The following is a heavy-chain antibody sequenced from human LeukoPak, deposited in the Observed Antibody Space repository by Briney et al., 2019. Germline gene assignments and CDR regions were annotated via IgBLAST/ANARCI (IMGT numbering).Heavy chain of an antibody. CDR2: ISYNGNDK. Sequence: PGGSLRLSCDASGFRLGDFGMHWVRQAPGKGLEWVSLISYNGNDKYYADSVKGRFTISRETSNNRLYLQMDSLRTDDTAVYYFAKDGRLGSGEFRDWGQGTPVTVTS. J-gene: IGHJ4*02. CDR3: AKDGRLGSGEFRD. D-gene: IGHD3-10*01. CDR1: GFRLGDFG. V-gene: IGHV3-30*18.